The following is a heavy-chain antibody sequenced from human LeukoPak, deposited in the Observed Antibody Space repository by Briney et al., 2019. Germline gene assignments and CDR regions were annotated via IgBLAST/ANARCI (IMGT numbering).Heavy chain of an antibody. CDR1: GGSISSYY. CDR2: IYYSGST. CDR3: ARGGRAYDSSGYFCLDY. V-gene: IGHV4-59*01. D-gene: IGHD3-22*01. J-gene: IGHJ4*02. Sequence: SETLSLTCTVSGGSISSYYWSWIRQPPGKGLEWIGYIYYSGSTNYNPSLKSRVPISVDTSKNQFSLKLSSVTAADTAVYYCARGGRAYDSSGYFCLDYWGQGTLVTVSS.